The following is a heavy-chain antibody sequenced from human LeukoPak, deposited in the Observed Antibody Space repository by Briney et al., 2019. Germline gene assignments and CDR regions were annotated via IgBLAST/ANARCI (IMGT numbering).Heavy chain of an antibody. CDR2: INSDGSST. D-gene: IGHD6-13*01. J-gene: IGHJ5*02. CDR3: AGSSSWTNWFDP. CDR1: GFTFSSYG. V-gene: IGHV3-74*01. Sequence: GGSLRLSCAASGFTFSSYGMSWVRQAPGKGLVWVSRINSDGSSTSYADSVKGRFTISRDNAKNTLYLQMNSLRAEDTAVYYCAGSSSWTNWFDPWGQGTLVTVSS.